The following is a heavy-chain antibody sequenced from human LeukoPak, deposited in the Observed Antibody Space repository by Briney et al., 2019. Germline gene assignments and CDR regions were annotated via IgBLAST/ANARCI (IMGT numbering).Heavy chain of an antibody. CDR2: IYYSGST. V-gene: IGHV4-39*01. CDR1: GGSISSSSYY. CDR3: ARLGPICGKVPAFDY. Sequence: SETLSLTCTVSGGSISSSSYYWGWIRQPPGKGLEWIGSIYYSGSTYYNPSLKSRVTISVDTSKNQFSLKLSSVTAADTAVYYCARLGPICGKVPAFDYWGQGTLVTVSS. J-gene: IGHJ4*02.